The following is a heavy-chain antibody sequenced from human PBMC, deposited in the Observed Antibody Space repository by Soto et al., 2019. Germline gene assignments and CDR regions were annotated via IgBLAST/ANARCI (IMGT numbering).Heavy chain of an antibody. V-gene: IGHV4-31*03. CDR2: IYYSGST. Sequence: SETLSLTCTVSGGSISSGGYYWSWIRQHPGKGLEWIGYIYYSGSTYYNPSLKSRVTISVDTSKNQFSLKLSSVTAADTAVYYCARDAAPDYSSSYYYYGMDVWGQGTTVIVSS. CDR3: ARDAAPDYSSSYYYYGMDV. D-gene: IGHD4-4*01. J-gene: IGHJ6*02. CDR1: GGSISSGGYY.